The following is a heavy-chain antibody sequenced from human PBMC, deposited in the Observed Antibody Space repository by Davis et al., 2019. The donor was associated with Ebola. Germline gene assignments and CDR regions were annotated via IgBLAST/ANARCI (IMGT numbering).Heavy chain of an antibody. V-gene: IGHV4-39*01. CDR3: ARLRKDGYTYGGTFDI. CDR2: IYYSGST. J-gene: IGHJ3*02. Sequence: SETLSLTCTVSGGSISSSSYYWGWIRQPPGKGLEWIGSIYYSGSTHYNPSLKSRVTTSVDPSKNQFSLKLSSVTATDTAVYYCARLRKDGYTYGGTFDIWGQGTMVTVSS. D-gene: IGHD5-24*01. CDR1: GGSISSSSYY.